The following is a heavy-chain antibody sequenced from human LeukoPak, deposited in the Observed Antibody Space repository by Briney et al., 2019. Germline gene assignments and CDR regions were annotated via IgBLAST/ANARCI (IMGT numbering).Heavy chain of an antibody. D-gene: IGHD3-10*02. CDR2: ISGSGGST. CDR1: GFTFSSYA. CDR3: AELGITMIGGV. Sequence: GGSLRLSCAASGFTFSSYAMSWVRQAPGKGLEWVSAISGSGGSTYYADSVKGRFTISRDNSKNTLYLQMNSLRAEDAALYYCAELGITMIGGVWGKGTTVTISS. J-gene: IGHJ6*04. V-gene: IGHV3-23*01.